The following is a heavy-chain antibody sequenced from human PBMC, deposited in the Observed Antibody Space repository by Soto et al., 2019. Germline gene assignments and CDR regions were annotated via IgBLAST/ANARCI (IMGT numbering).Heavy chain of an antibody. V-gene: IGHV1-46*01. J-gene: IGHJ4*02. D-gene: IGHD2-2*03. CDR2: INPSGGST. Sequence: GASVKVSCKASGYTFTSYYMHWVRQAPGQGLEWMGIINPSGGSTSYAQKFQGRVTMTRDTSTSTVYMELSSLRSEDTAVYYCARDLLSGYCSSTSCYNGIDYWGQGTLVTVSS. CDR1: GYTFTSYY. CDR3: ARDLLSGYCSSTSCYNGIDY.